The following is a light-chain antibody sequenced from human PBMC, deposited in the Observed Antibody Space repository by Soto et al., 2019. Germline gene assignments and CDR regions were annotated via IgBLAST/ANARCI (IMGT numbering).Light chain of an antibody. Sequence: DIQMTQSPSSLSASVGDGVTISCRASQSISNYLNWYQQKPGKAPKLLIFASSTLQNGVPLRFRGSGSGTDFTLTISSLQPEDFATYYCQQSYSAPSWTFGQGTKVDIK. J-gene: IGKJ1*01. V-gene: IGKV1-39*01. CDR2: ASS. CDR1: QSISNY. CDR3: QQSYSAPSWT.